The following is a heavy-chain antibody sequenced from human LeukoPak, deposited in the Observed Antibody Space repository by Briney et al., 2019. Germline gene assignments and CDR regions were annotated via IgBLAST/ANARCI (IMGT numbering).Heavy chain of an antibody. Sequence: GSLRLSCAASGFTVSSNYMSWVRKAPGKGLEWVSVIYSGGSTYYADSVKGRFTISRDNSKNTLHLQMNSLRAEDTAVYYCARDPYSSSWYYAFDIWGQGTMVTVSS. D-gene: IGHD6-13*01. CDR3: ARDPYSSSWYYAFDI. V-gene: IGHV3-53*01. J-gene: IGHJ3*02. CDR1: GFTVSSNY. CDR2: IYSGGST.